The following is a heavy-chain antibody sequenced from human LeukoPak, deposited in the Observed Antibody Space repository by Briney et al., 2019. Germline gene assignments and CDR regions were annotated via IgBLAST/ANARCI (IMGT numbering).Heavy chain of an antibody. D-gene: IGHD1-26*01. J-gene: IGHJ4*02. CDR2: IYSGGST. Sequence: GGSLRLSCAASGFTFSSYSMNWVRQAPGKGLEWVSVIYSGGSTYYADSVKGRFTISRDNSKNTLYLQMNSLRAEDTAVYYCAREGGSYYGEIWGQGTLVTVSS. V-gene: IGHV3-66*01. CDR3: AREGGSYYGEI. CDR1: GFTFSSYS.